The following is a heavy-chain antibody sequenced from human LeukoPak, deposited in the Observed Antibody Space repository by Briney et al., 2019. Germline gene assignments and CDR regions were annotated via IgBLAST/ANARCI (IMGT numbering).Heavy chain of an antibody. J-gene: IGHJ4*02. D-gene: IGHD6-13*01. Sequence: GGSLRLSCVASGFAFSDSQMSWIRQSPGKGLEWVAYIVSYSGEIDYADSVKGRFIISRDNAKNTLYLQMNSLRGEDTAVYYCARGIGAAAWIGATRGQGALVTVSS. CDR1: GFAFSDSQ. CDR2: IVSYSGEI. V-gene: IGHV3-11*06. CDR3: ARGIGAAAWIGAT.